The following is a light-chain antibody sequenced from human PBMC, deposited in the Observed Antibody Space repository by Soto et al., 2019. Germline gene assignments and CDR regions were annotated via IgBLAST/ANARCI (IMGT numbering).Light chain of an antibody. CDR3: AAWDDSLNGRV. CDR2: SDN. CDR1: SSNIGSNT. J-gene: IGLJ3*02. V-gene: IGLV1-44*01. Sequence: QSVLTQPPSASGTPGQRVTISCSGSSSNIGSNTVNWYQHLPGTAPKLLMYSDNQRPSGVPDRFSGSKSGTSAALAISGLQSEDEADYYCAAWDDSLNGRVFGGGTKVTVL.